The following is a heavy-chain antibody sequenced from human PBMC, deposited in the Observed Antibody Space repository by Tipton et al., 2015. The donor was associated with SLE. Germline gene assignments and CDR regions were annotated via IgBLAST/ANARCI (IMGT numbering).Heavy chain of an antibody. CDR3: ARHVGVAYYYAMDV. CDR2: IYFSGSA. J-gene: IGHJ6*02. V-gene: IGHV4-59*08. Sequence: TLSLTCTVSGGSISNYYWSWIRQPPGKGLEWIGYIYFSGSANYNPSLESRVIISVDTSKNQFSLRLSSVTAADTAMYYCARHVGVAYYYAMDVWGQGTTVVISS. CDR1: GGSISNYY. D-gene: IGHD2-15*01.